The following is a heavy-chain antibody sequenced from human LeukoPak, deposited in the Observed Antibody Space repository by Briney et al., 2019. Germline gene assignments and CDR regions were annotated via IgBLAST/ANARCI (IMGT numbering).Heavy chain of an antibody. CDR2: INPNSGAT. CDR3: ARTGSFDY. Sequence: VKVSCKASGYTFTAYYMHWVRQAPGQGLEWMGWINPNSGATIYAQNLQGRVTMTTDTSISTAYMELTRLGSDDTAVYYCARTGSFDYWGQGTLVTVSS. J-gene: IGHJ4*02. V-gene: IGHV1-2*02. CDR1: GYTFTAYY. D-gene: IGHD1-14*01.